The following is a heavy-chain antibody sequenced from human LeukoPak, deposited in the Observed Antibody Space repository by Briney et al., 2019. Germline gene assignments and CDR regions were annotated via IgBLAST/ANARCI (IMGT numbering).Heavy chain of an antibody. D-gene: IGHD3-10*01. V-gene: IGHV3-7*01. CDR1: GFTFSSYW. CDR2: IKQDGSEK. Sequence: GGSLRLSCAAFGFTFSSYWMSWVRQAPGKGLEWVANIKQDGSEKYYVDSVKGRFTISRDNAKNSLYLQMNSLRAEDTAVYYCAREGVRGVLYYYYYYYMDVWGKGTTVTVSS. J-gene: IGHJ6*03. CDR3: AREGVRGVLYYYYYYYMDV.